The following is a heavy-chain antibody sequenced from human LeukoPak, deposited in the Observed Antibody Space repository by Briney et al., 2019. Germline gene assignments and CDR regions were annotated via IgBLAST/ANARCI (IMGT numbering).Heavy chain of an antibody. D-gene: IGHD1-26*01. V-gene: IGHV3-30*18. CDR1: GFTFSSYG. J-gene: IGHJ4*02. Sequence: GRSLRLSCAASGFTFSSYGMHWVRQAPGKGLEWVAVISYDGSNKYYADSVKGRFTISRDSSKNTLYLQMNSLRAEDTAVYYCAKDSGSSEYYFDYWGQGTLVTVSS. CDR3: AKDSGSSEYYFDY. CDR2: ISYDGSNK.